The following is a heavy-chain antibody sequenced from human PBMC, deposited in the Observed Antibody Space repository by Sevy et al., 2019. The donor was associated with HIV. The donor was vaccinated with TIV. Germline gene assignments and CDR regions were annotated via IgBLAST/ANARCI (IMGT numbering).Heavy chain of an antibody. CDR2: IYTSGST. V-gene: IGHV4-4*07. J-gene: IGHJ4*02. CDR1: GGSISSYY. CDR3: ASRKSHPYGSGSYDLGGFFDY. D-gene: IGHD3-10*01. Sequence: SETQSLACTVSGGSISSYYWSWIRQPAGKGLEWIGRIYTSGSTNYNPSLKSRVTMSVDTSKNQFSLKLSFVTAADTAVYYCASRKSHPYGSGSYDLGGFFDYWGQGTLVTVSS.